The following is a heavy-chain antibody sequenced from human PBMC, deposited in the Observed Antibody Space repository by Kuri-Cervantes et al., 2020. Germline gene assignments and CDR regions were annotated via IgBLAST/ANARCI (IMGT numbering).Heavy chain of an antibody. CDR1: GFTFRNYA. CDR3: ARDPSP. Sequence: GESLKISCAASGFTFRNYAMSWVRQAPGRGLEWGSAISGSGSTTHYADSVKGRFTISRDNSKNTLYLQMNSLRAEDTAVYYCARDPSPWGQGTLVTVSS. V-gene: IGHV3-23*01. CDR2: ISGSGSTT. J-gene: IGHJ5*02.